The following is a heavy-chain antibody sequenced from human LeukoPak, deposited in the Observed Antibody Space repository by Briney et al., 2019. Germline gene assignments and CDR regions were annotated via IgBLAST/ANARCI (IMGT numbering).Heavy chain of an antibody. CDR2: ISYDGSNK. Sequence: GGSLRLSCAASGLTFSSYAMHWVRQAPGKGLEWVAVISYDGSNKYYADSVKGRFTISRDNSKNTLYLQMNSLRAEDTAVYYCASSQQLVLGAFDIWGQGTMVTVSS. J-gene: IGHJ3*02. CDR1: GLTFSSYA. D-gene: IGHD6-13*01. V-gene: IGHV3-30-3*01. CDR3: ASSQQLVLGAFDI.